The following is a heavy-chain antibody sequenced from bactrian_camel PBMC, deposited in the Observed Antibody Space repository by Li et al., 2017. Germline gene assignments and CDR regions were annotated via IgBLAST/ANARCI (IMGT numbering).Heavy chain of an antibody. D-gene: IGHD5*01. Sequence: HVQLVESGGGSVQAGGSLTLSCASSVTTDSYCAGWFRQAPGKEREGVAADSSRGGVDYADSVRGRFTISRDNVQNTLYLQMNNLKPEDTAMYYCAADYLWIGTCRDLPQYLNWGQGTQVTVS. J-gene: IGHJ4*01. CDR2: DSSRGGV. V-gene: IGHV3S53*01. CDR1: VTTDSYC. CDR3: AADYLWIGTCRDLPQYLN.